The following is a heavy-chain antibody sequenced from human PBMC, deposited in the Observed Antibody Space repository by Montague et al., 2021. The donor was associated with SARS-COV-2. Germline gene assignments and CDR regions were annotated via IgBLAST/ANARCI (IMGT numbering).Heavy chain of an antibody. D-gene: IGHD1-1*01. Sequence: CAISGDSVLEHRRRSEWHTYELQSRLELVCRPHFGKKWYTDYAPSVKTRITITPDTSNNQFSLHLNSVTPGDTAVYYCAREGTVPGPRGIYFDDWGQGTLVTVSS. CDR3: AREGTVPGPRGIYFDD. J-gene: IGHJ4*02. V-gene: IGHV6-1*01. CDR1: GDSVLEHRRR. CDR2: PHFGKKWYT.